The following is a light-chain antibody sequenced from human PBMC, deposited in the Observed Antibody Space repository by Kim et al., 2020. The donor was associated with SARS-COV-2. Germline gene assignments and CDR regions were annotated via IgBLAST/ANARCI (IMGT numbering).Light chain of an antibody. V-gene: IGKV3-15*01. CDR3: QQYNNLPRT. J-gene: IGKJ1*01. CDR1: QGVGNN. Sequence: DIVMTQSPATLSASLGERATLSCRASQGVGNNVAWYQQKPGQAPKLLISAASTRHAGVPSRFGGSGSGTEFTLTISSLQSEDVAAYYCQQYNNLPRTFGQGTKVDIK. CDR2: AAS.